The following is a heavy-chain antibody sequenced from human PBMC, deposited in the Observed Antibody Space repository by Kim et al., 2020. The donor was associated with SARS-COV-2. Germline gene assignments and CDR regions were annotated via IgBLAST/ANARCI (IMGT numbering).Heavy chain of an antibody. D-gene: IGHD3-9*01. CDR2: ISYDGSNK. J-gene: IGHJ6*02. Sequence: GGSLRLSCAASGFTFSSYAMHWVRQAPGKGQWVAVISYDGSNKYYADSVKGRFTISRDNSKNTLYLQMNSLRAEDTAVYYCARAMTGGYYYGMDVWGQGTTVTVSS. V-gene: IGHV3-30-3*01. CDR3: ARAMTGGYYYGMDV. CDR1: GFTFSSYA.